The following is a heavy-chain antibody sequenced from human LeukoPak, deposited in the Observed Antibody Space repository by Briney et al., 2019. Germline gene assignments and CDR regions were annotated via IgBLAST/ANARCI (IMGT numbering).Heavy chain of an antibody. D-gene: IGHD3-22*01. Sequence: PSETLSLTCTVSGGSISSGDYYWSWIRQPPGKGLEWIGYIYYSGSTYYNPSLKSRVTISVDTSKNQFSLKLSSVTAADTAVYYCARQGNYYDSSGYYVVDYWGQGTLVTVSS. CDR3: ARQGNYYDSSGYYVVDY. V-gene: IGHV4-30-4*01. CDR2: IYYSGST. CDR1: GGSISSGDYY. J-gene: IGHJ4*02.